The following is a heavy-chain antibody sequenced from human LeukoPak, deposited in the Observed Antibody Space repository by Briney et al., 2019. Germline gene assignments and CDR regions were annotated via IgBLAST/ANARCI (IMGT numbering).Heavy chain of an antibody. CDR3: ARKMGCSGGSCHFFDY. CDR1: GYSFTSYW. D-gene: IGHD2-15*01. CDR2: IYPGDSET. V-gene: IGHV5-51*01. J-gene: IGHJ4*02. Sequence: GAPRKISFKGSGYSFTSYWIGWGRRMPGKGVGWMGIIYPGDSETRNSPSFQGQVTISDDKSIKTAYLQWSSLKASDTAMYYCARKMGCSGGSCHFFDYWGQGTLVTVSS.